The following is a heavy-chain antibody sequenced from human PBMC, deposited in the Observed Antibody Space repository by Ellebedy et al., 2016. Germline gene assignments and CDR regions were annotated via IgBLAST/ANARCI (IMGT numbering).Heavy chain of an antibody. Sequence: AESLKISXRGSGYTFSSYWIGWVRQMPGQGLEWMGIIYPGDSDTRYSPSFQGQVTISADKSTSTAYLQWRSLKASDTAMYYCARRQLDPRSPWFGAFDIWGQGTMVTVSS. J-gene: IGHJ3*02. V-gene: IGHV5-51*01. CDR3: ARRQLDPRSPWFGAFDI. CDR2: IYPGDSDT. CDR1: GYTFSSYW. D-gene: IGHD3-10*01.